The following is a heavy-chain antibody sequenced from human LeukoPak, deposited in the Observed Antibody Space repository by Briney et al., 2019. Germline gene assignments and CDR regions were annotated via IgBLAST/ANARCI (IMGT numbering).Heavy chain of an antibody. CDR3: ARRNSSSWRRWFDP. D-gene: IGHD6-13*01. CDR1: GGSFSGYY. CDR2: INHSGST. Sequence: SETLSLTCAVYGGSFSGYYWSWIRQPPGKGLEWIGEINHSGSTNYNPSLKSRDTISVDTSKNQFSLKLSSVTAADTAVYYCARRNSSSWRRWFDPWGQGTLVTVSS. J-gene: IGHJ5*02. V-gene: IGHV4-34*01.